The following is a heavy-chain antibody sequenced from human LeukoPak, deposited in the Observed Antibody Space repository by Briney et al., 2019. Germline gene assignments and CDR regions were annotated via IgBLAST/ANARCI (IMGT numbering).Heavy chain of an antibody. Sequence: PSETLSLTCTVSGGSISSDYWSWIRQPAGKVLEWIGRIYTSGSTNYNPSLKSRVTMSVDTSKNQFSLKLSSVTAADTAVYYCARDRYYDFWSGYPDYYYYMDVWGKGTTVTVSS. CDR1: GGSISSDY. CDR2: IYTSGST. V-gene: IGHV4-4*07. J-gene: IGHJ6*03. D-gene: IGHD3-3*01. CDR3: ARDRYYDFWSGYPDYYYYMDV.